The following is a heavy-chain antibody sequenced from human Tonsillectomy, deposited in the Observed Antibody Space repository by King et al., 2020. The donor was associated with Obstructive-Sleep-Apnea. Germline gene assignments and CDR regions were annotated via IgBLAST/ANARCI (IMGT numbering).Heavy chain of an antibody. D-gene: IGHD6-19*01. CDR1: GFNFDDYG. Sequence: VQLVESGGALVQPGRSLRLSCAASGFNFDDYGMHWVRPAPGKGLEWVSGISWNSGSIGFASSLKGRFTISRDNAKNSLYLQMDSLRPEDTALYYCAKSFSSGWYVPFDFWGQGTLVTVSS. CDR2: ISWNSGSI. V-gene: IGHV3-9*01. J-gene: IGHJ4*02. CDR3: AKSFSSGWYVPFDF.